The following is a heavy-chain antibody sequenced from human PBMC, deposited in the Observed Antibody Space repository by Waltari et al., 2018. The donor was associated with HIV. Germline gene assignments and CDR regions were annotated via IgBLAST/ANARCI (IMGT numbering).Heavy chain of an antibody. CDR2: IYYSGSS. CDR3: ARISYYDILTGYGGDY. V-gene: IGHV4-59*01. J-gene: IGHJ4*02. CDR1: GGSIPNYS. Sequence: QVQLQESGPGLVKPSETLSLPCTVSGGSIPNYSWSWLRHPPGKGLELLGYIYYSGSSNSNPSLKSRVTISLDTSKNQFSLKLSSVTAADTAIYYCARISYYDILTGYGGDYWGQGTLVTVSS. D-gene: IGHD3-9*01.